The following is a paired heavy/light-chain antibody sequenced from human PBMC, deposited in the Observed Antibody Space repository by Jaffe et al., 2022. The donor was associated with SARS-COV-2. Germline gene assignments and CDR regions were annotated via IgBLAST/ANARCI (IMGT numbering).Heavy chain of an antibody. CDR1: GFTVSNAW. CDR3: NTFLHETKNAH. Sequence: EVQLEESGGGLVKPGGSLRLSCAASGFTVSNAWMQWARQAPGKGLEWVGRIKSKTDGGTTDYTAPVKGRFTISRDDSKNTLYLQMNSLQSEDTAMYYCNTFLHETKNAHWGQGTLVTVSS. D-gene: IGHD2-2*01. CDR2: IKSKTDGGTT. J-gene: IGHJ4*02. V-gene: IGHV3-15*01.
Light chain of an antibody. J-gene: IGKJ2*01. V-gene: IGKV3-15*01. CDR2: DAS. Sequence: EIVMTHSPATLSVSPGERATLSCRASQSVSNNLVWYQQKPGQAPRLLIYDASTRATGIPARFSGSGSGTEFTLTISSLQSEDFAVYYCQQYTTWPYTFGQGTKLEIK. CDR1: QSVSNN. CDR3: QQYTTWPYT.